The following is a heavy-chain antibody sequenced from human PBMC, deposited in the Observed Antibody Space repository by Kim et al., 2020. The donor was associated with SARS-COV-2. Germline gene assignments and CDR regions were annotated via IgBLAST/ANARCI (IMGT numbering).Heavy chain of an antibody. CDR2: ISAYNGNT. Sequence: ASVKVSCKASGYTFTSYGISWVRQAPGQGLEWMGWISAYNGNTNYAQKLQGRVTMTTDTSTSTAYMELRSLRSDDTAVYYCARDDIVVVPAARFDYWGQGTLVTVSS. D-gene: IGHD2-2*01. V-gene: IGHV1-18*01. J-gene: IGHJ4*02. CDR3: ARDDIVVVPAARFDY. CDR1: GYTFTSYG.